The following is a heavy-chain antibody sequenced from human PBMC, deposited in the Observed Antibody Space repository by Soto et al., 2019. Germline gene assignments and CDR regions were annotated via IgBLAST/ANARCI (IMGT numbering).Heavy chain of an antibody. Sequence: QVQLVQSGAEVKKPGSSVKVSCKASGGTFSSYTISWVRQAPGQGLEWMGRIIPILGIANYAQKFQGRVTITADKSTSTANMERSRLRPEDTAVCNCANLGGGGGIAAQPNDAFDIWGQGTMVTVSS. D-gene: IGHD6-13*01. CDR3: ANLGGGGGIAAQPNDAFDI. CDR1: GGTFSSYT. CDR2: IIPILGIA. V-gene: IGHV1-69*02. J-gene: IGHJ3*02.